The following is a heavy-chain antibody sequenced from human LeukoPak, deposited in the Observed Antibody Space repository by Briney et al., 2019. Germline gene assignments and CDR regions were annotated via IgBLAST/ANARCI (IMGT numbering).Heavy chain of an antibody. V-gene: IGHV1-69*05. D-gene: IGHD1-26*01. CDR1: GGTFSSYA. J-gene: IGHJ4*02. CDR2: IIPIFGTA. CDR3: ARGDGSYYEPLYYFDY. Sequence: SVKVSCXASGGTFSSYAISWVRQAPGQGLEWMGRIIPIFGTANYAQKFQGRVTITTDESTSTAYMELSSLRSEDTAVYYCARGDGSYYEPLYYFDYWGQGTLVTVSS.